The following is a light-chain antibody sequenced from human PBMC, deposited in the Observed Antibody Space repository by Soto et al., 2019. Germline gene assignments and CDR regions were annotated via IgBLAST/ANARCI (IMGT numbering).Light chain of an antibody. CDR2: GAS. J-gene: IGKJ1*01. CDR1: QSVSSN. CDR3: QQYHNWPRT. V-gene: IGKV3-15*01. Sequence: EIVMTQSPATLSVSPGERATLSCRASQSVSSNLAWYQQKPGQAPRLLIYGASTRATGIPARFSGSGSGTAFTLTISSLQSEDFAVYYCQQYHNWPRTFGQGTKVDI.